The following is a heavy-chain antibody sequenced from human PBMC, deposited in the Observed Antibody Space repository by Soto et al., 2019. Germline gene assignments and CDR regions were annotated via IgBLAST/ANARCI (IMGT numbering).Heavy chain of an antibody. Sequence: EVQLVESGGGLVKPGGSLRLSCAASGFTFSSYSMNWVRQAPGKGLEWVSSISSSSSYIYYADLVKGRFTISRDNAKNSLYLQMNSLRAEDTAVYYCARVPDPDYYDSSGYYPFDPWGQGTLVTVSS. CDR1: GFTFSSYS. D-gene: IGHD3-22*01. CDR3: ARVPDPDYYDSSGYYPFDP. J-gene: IGHJ5*02. CDR2: ISSSSSYI. V-gene: IGHV3-21*01.